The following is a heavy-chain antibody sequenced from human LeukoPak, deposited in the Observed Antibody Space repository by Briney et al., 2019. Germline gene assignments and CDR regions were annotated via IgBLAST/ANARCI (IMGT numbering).Heavy chain of an antibody. CDR2: IWYDGSNK. CDR1: GFTFSSYG. V-gene: IGHV3-33*01. CDR3: ARDPSLRGYEPDY. J-gene: IGHJ4*02. D-gene: IGHD3-10*01. Sequence: PGRSLRLSCAASGFTFSSYGMHWVRQAPGKGLEWVAVIWYDGSNKYYADSVKGRFTISRDNSKNTLYLQMNSLRAEDTAVYYCARDPSLRGYEPDYWGQGTLVTVSS.